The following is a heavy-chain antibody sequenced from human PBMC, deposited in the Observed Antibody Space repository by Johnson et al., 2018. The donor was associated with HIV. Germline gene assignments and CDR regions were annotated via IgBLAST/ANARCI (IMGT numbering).Heavy chain of an antibody. CDR2: ISSSSSTI. J-gene: IGHJ3*01. D-gene: IGHD3-3*01. V-gene: IGHV3-48*01. CDR3: ARDLGEREDEEWATDYYDFSIAYPVPGPRGVVGVFDF. CDR1: GFTFSSYS. Sequence: VQLVESGGGLEQPGGSLRLSCAASGFTFSSYSMNWVRQAPGKGLEWVSYISSSSSTIYYAASVKGRFTISRDNAKNSLYLTMNRLRPEDTAVYYCARDLGEREDEEWATDYYDFSIAYPVPGPRGVVGVFDFWGQGTMVTVSS.